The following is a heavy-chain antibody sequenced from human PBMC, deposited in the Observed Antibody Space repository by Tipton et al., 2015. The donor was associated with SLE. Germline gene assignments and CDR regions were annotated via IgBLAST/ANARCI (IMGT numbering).Heavy chain of an antibody. J-gene: IGHJ3*02. CDR3: ARDGDYYDSSGYYLDAFDI. Sequence: QVQLVQSGAEVKKPGASVKVSCRASGYTFTTHEILWFRQAPGQGLEWMGRIIPILGIANYAQKFQGRVTITADKSTSTAYMELSSLRSEDTAVYYCARDGDYYDSSGYYLDAFDIWGQGTMVTVSS. CDR2: IIPILGIA. CDR1: GYTFTTHE. D-gene: IGHD3-22*01. V-gene: IGHV1-69*09.